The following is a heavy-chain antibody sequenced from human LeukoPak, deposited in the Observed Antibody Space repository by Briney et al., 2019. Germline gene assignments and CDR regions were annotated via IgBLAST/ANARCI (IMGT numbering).Heavy chain of an antibody. J-gene: IGHJ6*03. V-gene: IGHV4-59*01. CDR3: ARDYYYMDV. CDR1: GGSISPYY. CDR2: IYYSGST. Sequence: SETLSLTCTVSGGSISPYYWSWIRQPPGKGLEWIGYIYYSGSTNYNPSLKSRVTVSVDTSKNQFSLKLSSVTAADTAVYYCARDYYYMDVWGKGTTVTISS.